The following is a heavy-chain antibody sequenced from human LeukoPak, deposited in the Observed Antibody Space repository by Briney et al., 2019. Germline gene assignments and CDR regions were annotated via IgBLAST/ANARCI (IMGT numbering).Heavy chain of an antibody. Sequence: GGSLRLSCAASGFTFSSYDIHWVRQATGKGLEWVSGIGTAGEIYYPGSVKGRFTISRENAKNSLYLQMNSLRAGDTAVYYCARAVSSATSDYWGQGTLVTVSS. CDR1: GFTFSSYD. CDR3: ARAVSSATSDY. V-gene: IGHV3-13*01. CDR2: IGTAGEI. J-gene: IGHJ4*02.